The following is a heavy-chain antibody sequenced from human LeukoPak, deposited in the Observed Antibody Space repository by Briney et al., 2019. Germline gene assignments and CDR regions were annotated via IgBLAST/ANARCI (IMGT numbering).Heavy chain of an antibody. Sequence: GGSLRLSCAVSGFTFSSYWMAWVRQAPGKGLEWVANINPDESEKYYVDSVKGRFTISRDNAENSLYLQVNSLRAEDTAVYYCARWIFGVVGDVWGQGTTVTVSS. D-gene: IGHD3-3*01. CDR2: INPDESEK. V-gene: IGHV3-7*01. CDR3: ARWIFGVVGDV. CDR1: GFTFSSYW. J-gene: IGHJ6*02.